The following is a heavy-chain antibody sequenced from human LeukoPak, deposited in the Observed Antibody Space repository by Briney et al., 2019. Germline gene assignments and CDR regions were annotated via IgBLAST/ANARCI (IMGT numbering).Heavy chain of an antibody. CDR3: TSHAAFDP. J-gene: IGHJ5*02. Sequence: GGSQRLSCAASGFTFSSHAMSGVRQAPGKGLEWVGRIKSKNVGGTTDYAAPVKGRFTISRDDSKNTVYLQMNSLKIEDTAVYYCTSHAAFDPWGQGTLVTVSS. CDR2: IKSKNVGGTT. V-gene: IGHV3-15*01. CDR1: GFTFSSHA.